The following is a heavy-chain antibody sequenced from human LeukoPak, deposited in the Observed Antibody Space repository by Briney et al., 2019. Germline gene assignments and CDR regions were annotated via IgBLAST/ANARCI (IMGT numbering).Heavy chain of an antibody. CDR1: GGSISCYY. J-gene: IGHJ5*02. D-gene: IGHD2-2*01. CDR2: IYTSGST. V-gene: IGHV4-4*07. Sequence: SETLSLTCTVSGGSISCYYWSWIRQPAGKGLEWIGRIYTSGSTNYNPSLKSRVTMSVDTSKNQFSLKLSSVTAADTAVYYCARARREGEDIVVVPAAIPVSGWFDPWGQGTLVTVSS. CDR3: ARARREGEDIVVVPAAIPVSGWFDP.